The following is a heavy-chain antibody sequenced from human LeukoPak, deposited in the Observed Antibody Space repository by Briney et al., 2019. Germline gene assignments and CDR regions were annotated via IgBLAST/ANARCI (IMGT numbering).Heavy chain of an antibody. CDR1: GYTFTGYY. Sequence: ASVKVSCKASGYTFTGYYMHWVRQAPGQGLEWMGWINPNSGGTNYAQKFQGRVTMTRDTSISTAYMELSRLRSDDTAVYYCARDSPLGGSYFHDAFDIWGQGTMVTVSS. V-gene: IGHV1-2*02. D-gene: IGHD1-26*01. CDR3: ARDSPLGGSYFHDAFDI. CDR2: INPNSGGT. J-gene: IGHJ3*02.